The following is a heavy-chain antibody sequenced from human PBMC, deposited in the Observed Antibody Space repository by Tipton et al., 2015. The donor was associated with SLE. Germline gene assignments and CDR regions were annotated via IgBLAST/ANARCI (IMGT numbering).Heavy chain of an antibody. Sequence: QLVQSGAEVKKPGESLKIPCRVSGYTFANFWIPWVRQMPGKGLEWMGFIYPRDSDAKYSPSFQGHVTISADKSISTAYLQWSSLKASDTAMYYCAREVGQLDANWFDPWGQGSLVTVSS. CDR1: GYTFANFW. CDR2: IYPRDSDA. J-gene: IGHJ5*02. CDR3: AREVGQLDANWFDP. D-gene: IGHD6-13*01. V-gene: IGHV5-51*01.